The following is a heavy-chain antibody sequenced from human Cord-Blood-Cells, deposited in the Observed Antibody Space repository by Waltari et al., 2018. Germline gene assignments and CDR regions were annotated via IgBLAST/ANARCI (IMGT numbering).Heavy chain of an antibody. CDR2: ISYDGSNK. CDR3: AKGRQLVQGGFDY. Sequence: QVQLVESGGGVVQPGRSLRLSCAASGFTFSSYGMHWVRQAPGKGLEWVAVISYDGSNKYYADSVKGRFTISRDNSKNTLYLQMNSLRAEDTAVYYCAKGRQLVQGGFDYWGQGTLVTVSS. CDR1: GFTFSSYG. J-gene: IGHJ4*02. V-gene: IGHV3-30*18. D-gene: IGHD6-6*01.